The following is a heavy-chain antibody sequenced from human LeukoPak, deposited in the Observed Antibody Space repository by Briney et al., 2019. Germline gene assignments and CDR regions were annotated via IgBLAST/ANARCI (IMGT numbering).Heavy chain of an antibody. Sequence: GGSLRLSCAASGFTFSSSAMSWVRQVPGKGLEWVSGISASGGSTSYADSVKGRYTISRDNSKNTLYLQMNSLRAEDTAVYYCAKGGYSYAINWFDPWGQGTLVTVSS. CDR3: AKGGYSYAINWFDP. V-gene: IGHV3-23*01. D-gene: IGHD5-18*01. J-gene: IGHJ5*02. CDR1: GFTFSSSA. CDR2: ISASGGST.